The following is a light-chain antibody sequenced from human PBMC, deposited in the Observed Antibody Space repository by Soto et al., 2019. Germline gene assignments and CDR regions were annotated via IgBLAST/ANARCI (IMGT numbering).Light chain of an antibody. V-gene: IGLV2-8*01. CDR3: KSYTGINNWV. J-gene: IGLJ3*02. Sequence: QSVLTQPPSASGSPGQSVTISCTGTSSDVGGYNYVSWYQQHPGKAPKVMIYEVNKRPSGVPDRFSGSKSGNTASLTVSGLQAEDEADYFCKSYTGINNWVFGGGTQLTDL. CDR1: SSDVGGYNY. CDR2: EVN.